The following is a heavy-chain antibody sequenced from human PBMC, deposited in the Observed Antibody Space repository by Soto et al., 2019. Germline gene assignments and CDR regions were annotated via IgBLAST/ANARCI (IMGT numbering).Heavy chain of an antibody. CDR3: ARKVRDYNFDY. J-gene: IGHJ4*02. CDR2: INPDSGGT. CDR1: GYMLSDYY. Sequence: QVQLAQSGAEVKKPGASVKVSCKASGYMLSDYYLHWVRQAPGQGLEWMGWINPDSGGTKYTQKFQGRVTMTRDTSISTADMELSELRSNDTAVYYCARKVRDYNFDYWGQGTLVTVSS. V-gene: IGHV1-2*02. D-gene: IGHD4-17*01.